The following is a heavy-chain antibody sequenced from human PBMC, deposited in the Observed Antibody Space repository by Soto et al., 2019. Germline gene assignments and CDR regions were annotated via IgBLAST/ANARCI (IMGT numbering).Heavy chain of an antibody. CDR1: GGSVNSDNFS. CDR3: VRLHPTVTPGRNFYFYMDV. CDR2: IHNGGAA. V-gene: IGHV4-39*01. J-gene: IGHJ6*03. Sequence: QLRLQESGPRLLRPSATLSLTSAVSGGSVNSDNFSWGWVRQPPGKGPEWVATIHNGGAANYNPSLRARVSIAMDTSRNEISMQLTSVTAADTSPYYCVRLHPTVTPGRNFYFYMDVWGKGTTVTVSS. D-gene: IGHD4-17*01.